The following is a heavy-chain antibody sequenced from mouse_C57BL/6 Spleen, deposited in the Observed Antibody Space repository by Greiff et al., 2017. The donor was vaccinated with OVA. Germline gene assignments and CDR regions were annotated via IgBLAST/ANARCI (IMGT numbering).Heavy chain of an antibody. CDR2: ISYDGSN. Sequence: EVQRVESGPGLVKPSQSLSLTCSVTGYSITSGYYWNWIRQFPGNKLEWMGYISYDGSNNYNPSLKNRISITRDTSKNQFFLKLNSVTTEDTATYYCARDPGDYDEGDYYAMDYWGQGTSVTVSS. CDR1: GYSITSGYY. J-gene: IGHJ4*01. CDR3: ARDPGDYDEGDYYAMDY. V-gene: IGHV3-6*01. D-gene: IGHD2-4*01.